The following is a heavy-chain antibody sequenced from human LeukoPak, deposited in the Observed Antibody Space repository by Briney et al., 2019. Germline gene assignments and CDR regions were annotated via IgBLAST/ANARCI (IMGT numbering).Heavy chain of an antibody. Sequence: ASVKVSCKASGYTFTGSYMHWVRQAPGQGLEWMGWIHPYSGGTNYAQKFQGRVTMTRDTSTSTAYMGLSWLRSDDTAVYYCASDLGYCSSTSCPFDPWGQGTLVTVSS. CDR1: GYTFTGSY. D-gene: IGHD2-2*01. V-gene: IGHV1-2*02. CDR3: ASDLGYCSSTSCPFDP. CDR2: IHPYSGGT. J-gene: IGHJ5*02.